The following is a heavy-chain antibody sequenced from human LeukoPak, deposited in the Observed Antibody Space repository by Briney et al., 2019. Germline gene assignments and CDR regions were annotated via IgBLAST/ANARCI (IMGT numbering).Heavy chain of an antibody. V-gene: IGHV1-18*03. CDR1: GYTFTNFG. D-gene: IGHD7-27*01. CDR2: ISAYNGNT. CDR3: ARGPPNWGYDY. J-gene: IGHJ4*02. Sequence: GASVKVSCKASGYTFTNFGISWVRQAPGQGLEWMGWISAYNGNTNYAQKFQGRVTMTRDTSTSTVYMELSSLRSDDMAVYYCARGPPNWGYDYWGPGTLVTVSS.